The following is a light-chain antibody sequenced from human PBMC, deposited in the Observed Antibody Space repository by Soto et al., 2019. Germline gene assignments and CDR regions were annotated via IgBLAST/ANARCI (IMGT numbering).Light chain of an antibody. V-gene: IGKV3-11*01. CDR1: QSIRSY. J-gene: IGKJ4*01. Sequence: EMVLTQSPATLSLSPGEGATLSCRASQSIRSYLAWYQQKRGQAPRLLIYDASNRATGIPARFSGSGSGTVFTLTISSLEPEDFAVYYCQQRSEWPLTFGGGTKVEIK. CDR2: DAS. CDR3: QQRSEWPLT.